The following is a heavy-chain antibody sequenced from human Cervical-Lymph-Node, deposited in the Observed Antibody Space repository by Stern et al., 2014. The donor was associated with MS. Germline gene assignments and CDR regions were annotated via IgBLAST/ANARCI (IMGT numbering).Heavy chain of an antibody. J-gene: IGHJ5*02. V-gene: IGHV3-7*01. CDR1: GFTFRNYW. Sequence: EVQLVQSGGGLVQPGGSLRLSCAASGFTFRNYWMSWVRQAPGKGLEWVANIKQGGSEKYYVDSVKGRFTISRDNAKNSLYLQMNSLRVEDTAVYYCTKEHGYSAYDIAGWFDPWGQGTLVTVSP. D-gene: IGHD5-12*01. CDR3: TKEHGYSAYDIAGWFDP. CDR2: IKQGGSEK.